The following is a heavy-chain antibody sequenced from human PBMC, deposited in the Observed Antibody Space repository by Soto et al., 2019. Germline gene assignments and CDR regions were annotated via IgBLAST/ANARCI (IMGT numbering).Heavy chain of an antibody. CDR3: ARDHYDFWSGYYTGFDP. J-gene: IGHJ5*02. CDR1: GFTFSSYS. Sequence: EVQLVESGGGLVQPGGSLRLSCAASGFTFSSYSMNWVRQAPGKGLEWVSYISSSSSTIYYADSVKGRFTISRDNAKNSLYLQMNSLGDEDTAVYYCARDHYDFWSGYYTGFDPWGQGTLVTVSS. CDR2: ISSSSSTI. D-gene: IGHD3-3*01. V-gene: IGHV3-48*02.